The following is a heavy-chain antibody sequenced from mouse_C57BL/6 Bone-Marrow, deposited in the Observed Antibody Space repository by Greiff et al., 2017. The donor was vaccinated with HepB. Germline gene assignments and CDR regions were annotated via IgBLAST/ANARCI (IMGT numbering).Heavy chain of an antibody. CDR1: GFTFSDYG. J-gene: IGHJ4*01. CDR2: ISSGSSTN. Sequence: EVKLVESGGGLVKPGGSLKLSCAASGFTFSDYGMHWVRQAPEKGLEWVAYISSGSSTNYYADTGKGRFTISRDNTKNTLFLQMTSLRSEDTAMYYCARREDEYDNYAMDYWGQGTSVTVSS. V-gene: IGHV5-17*01. D-gene: IGHD2-4*01. CDR3: ARREDEYDNYAMDY.